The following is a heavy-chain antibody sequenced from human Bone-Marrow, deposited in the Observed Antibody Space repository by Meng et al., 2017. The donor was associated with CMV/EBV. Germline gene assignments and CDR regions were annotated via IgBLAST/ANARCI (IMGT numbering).Heavy chain of an antibody. V-gene: IGHV4-34*01. D-gene: IGHD4-17*01. CDR1: GFTFDDYG. Sequence: ESLKISCAASGFTFDDYGMSWVRQAPGKGLEWIGEINHRGSTNYNPSLKSRVTMSVDTSKSQFSLKLSSVTAADTAVYYCARAGDFTVGSFLYGMDVWGQGTTVTVSS. CDR3: ARAGDFTVGSFLYGMDV. CDR2: INHRGST. J-gene: IGHJ6*02.